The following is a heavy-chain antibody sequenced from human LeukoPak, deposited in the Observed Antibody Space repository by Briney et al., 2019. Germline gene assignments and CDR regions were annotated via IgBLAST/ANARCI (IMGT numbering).Heavy chain of an antibody. CDR2: IYTSGST. CDR1: GGPISTYY. J-gene: IGHJ3*02. CDR3: ARGGCSSTSCLLGAFDI. D-gene: IGHD2-2*01. Sequence: SETLSLTCTVSGGPISTYYWNWIRQPAGKGLEWIGRIYTSGSTNYNPSLKSRVTMSVDTSKNQFSLQLSSVTAADTAVYYCARGGCSSTSCLLGAFDIWGQGTMVTVSS. V-gene: IGHV4-4*07.